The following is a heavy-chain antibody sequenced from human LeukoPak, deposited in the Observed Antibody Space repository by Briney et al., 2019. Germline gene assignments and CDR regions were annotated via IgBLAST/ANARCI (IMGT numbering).Heavy chain of an antibody. V-gene: IGHV5-10-1*01. Sequence: GESLKISGKGSGYSFTSYWSSGGRQMPGKGLEWMGRIDPSDSYTKYSPSFQGHVTISADKSISTAYLQWSSLKASDTAMYYCARQGTMVRSFGYWGQGTLITVSS. CDR2: IDPSDSYT. CDR1: GYSFTSYW. J-gene: IGHJ4*02. CDR3: ARQGTMVRSFGY. D-gene: IGHD3-10*01.